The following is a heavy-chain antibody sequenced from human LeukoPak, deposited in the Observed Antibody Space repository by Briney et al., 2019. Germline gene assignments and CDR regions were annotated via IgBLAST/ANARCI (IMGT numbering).Heavy chain of an antibody. J-gene: IGHJ4*02. Sequence: ASVKVSCKVSGYTLTGLSMHWVRQTPGKGLEWMGGFDPEDGETIYAQKFQGSVTMTEDTSADTAYMDLSSLRSEDTAVYYCATGAWRLTGYFLFDYWGQGTLVTGSS. CDR2: FDPEDGET. D-gene: IGHD3-9*01. V-gene: IGHV1-24*01. CDR1: GYTLTGLS. CDR3: ATGAWRLTGYFLFDY.